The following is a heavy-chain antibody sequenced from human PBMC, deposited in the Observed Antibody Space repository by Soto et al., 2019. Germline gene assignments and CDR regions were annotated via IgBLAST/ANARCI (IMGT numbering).Heavy chain of an antibody. J-gene: IGHJ6*03. Sequence: PSQTLSLTCAISGDSVSSNSAAWNWIRQSPSRSLEWLGRTYYRSKWYNDYAVSVKSRITINPDTSKNQFSLQLNSVTPKDSAVYYCSRSAYCTNGVCYGDYYYYYMDVWGKGTTVTVSS. CDR1: GDSVSSNSAA. V-gene: IGHV6-1*01. D-gene: IGHD2-8*01. CDR2: TYYRSKWYN. CDR3: SRSAYCTNGVCYGDYYYYYMDV.